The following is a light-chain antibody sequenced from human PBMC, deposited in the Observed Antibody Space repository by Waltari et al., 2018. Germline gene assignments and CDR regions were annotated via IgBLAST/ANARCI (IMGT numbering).Light chain of an antibody. CDR1: QFSRNS. J-gene: IGKJ1*01. V-gene: IGKV3-20*01. CDR3: QKYGSTLSWT. CDR2: GAS. Sequence: VLTQTPGTLSLSPGESATLSCSASQFSRNSLAWYQQKPGHPPRLLIFGASTRCNGIPDRFSGSGSGTDFTVTINRVEPADFAVYYCQKYGSTLSWTFGQGTKLEIK.